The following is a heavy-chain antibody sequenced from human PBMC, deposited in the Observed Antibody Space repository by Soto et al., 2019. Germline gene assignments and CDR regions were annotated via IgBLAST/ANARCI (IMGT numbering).Heavy chain of an antibody. D-gene: IGHD2-15*01. J-gene: IGHJ2*01. CDR1: GFTFSTYW. CDR2: INEDGSTK. V-gene: IGHV3-7*01. CDR3: STWGLSGVYWYLDL. Sequence: EVQLVESGGGLVQPGGSLRLSCAASGFTFSTYWLSWVRQAPGKGLEWVANINEDGSTKYYGDSVKGRFTISRDNAKNSLYLQMNSLRGEDMAVYYCSTWGLSGVYWYLDLWGRGTLVTVSS.